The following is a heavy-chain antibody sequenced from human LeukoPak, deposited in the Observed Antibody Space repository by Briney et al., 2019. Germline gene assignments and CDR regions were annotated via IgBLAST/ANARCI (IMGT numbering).Heavy chain of an antibody. V-gene: IGHV1-2*02. CDR1: GYTFTGYY. D-gene: IGHD5-12*01. CDR2: INPNSGGT. CDR3: AREGLYSGYGYDAFDI. Sequence: VASVKVSCKASGYTFTGYYMHWVRQAPGQGVEWRGWINPNSGGTNYAQKFQGRVTMTRDTSISTAYMELSRLRSDDTAVYYCAREGLYSGYGYDAFDIWGQGTMVTVSS. J-gene: IGHJ3*02.